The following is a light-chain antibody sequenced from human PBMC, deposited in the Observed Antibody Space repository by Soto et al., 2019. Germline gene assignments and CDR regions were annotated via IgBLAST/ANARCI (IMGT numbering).Light chain of an antibody. J-gene: IGLJ3*02. V-gene: IGLV2-14*01. CDR2: EVS. CDR1: SSDVGSYDH. CDR3: SSYTTSNTWV. Sequence: QSALTQPASVSGSPGQSITISCSGTSSDVGSYDHVAWYQQFPGKTPKLTIYEVSNRPSGVSSRFSGSKSGNTASLTISGLQAEDEALYYCSSYTTSNTWVFGGGTKLTVL.